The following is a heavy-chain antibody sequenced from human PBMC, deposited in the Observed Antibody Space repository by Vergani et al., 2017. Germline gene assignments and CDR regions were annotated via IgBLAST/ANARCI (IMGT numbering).Heavy chain of an antibody. CDR1: GFTFSSYS. V-gene: IGHV3-21*01. CDR3: ASQADYYDSSGYYPLDY. CDR2: ISSSSSYI. J-gene: IGHJ4*02. Sequence: EVQLVASGGGLVKPGGSLRLSCAASGFTFSSYSMNWVRQAPGKGLEWVSSISSSSSYIYYADTVKGRFTISIDNSKNTLYLQMNSLRAEDTALYYCASQADYYDSSGYYPLDYWGQGTLVTVSS. D-gene: IGHD3-22*01.